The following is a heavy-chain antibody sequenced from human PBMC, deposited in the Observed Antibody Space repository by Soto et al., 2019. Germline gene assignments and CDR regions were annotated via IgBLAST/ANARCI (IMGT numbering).Heavy chain of an antibody. CDR2: ISSSSSYI. Sequence: GGSLRLSCAASGFTFSSYSMNWVRQAPGKGLEWVSSISSSSSYIYYADSVKGRFTISRDNAKNSLYLQMNSLRAEDTALYYCAKGGAGSSRFFDYWSQGNLVTVSS. D-gene: IGHD2-15*01. V-gene: IGHV3-21*04. J-gene: IGHJ4*02. CDR3: AKGGAGSSRFFDY. CDR1: GFTFSSYS.